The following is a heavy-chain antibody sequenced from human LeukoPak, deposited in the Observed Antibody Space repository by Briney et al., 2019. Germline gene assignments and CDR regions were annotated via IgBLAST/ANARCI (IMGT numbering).Heavy chain of an antibody. Sequence: GGSLRLSCAASGFTFSNHWMHWVRQAPGKGLVWVSRIDGGGSNAMYADSVKGRFSISKDNAKNTVNLQMNSLRAEDTGVYYCIRDEALWRLDYWAREPWSPSLQ. D-gene: IGHD2-21*01. CDR2: IDGGGSNA. CDR1: GFTFSNHW. V-gene: IGHV3-74*03. CDR3: IRDEALWRLDY. J-gene: IGHJ4*02.